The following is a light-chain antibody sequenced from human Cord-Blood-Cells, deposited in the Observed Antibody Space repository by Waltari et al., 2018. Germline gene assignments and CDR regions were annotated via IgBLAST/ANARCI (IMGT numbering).Light chain of an antibody. V-gene: IGLV1-40*01. CDR2: GHS. J-gene: IGLJ1*01. CDR3: QSYDSSLSVYV. CDR1: SSNIGAGYD. Sequence: QSLLTQPPSVSGAPGQRVTISCTGSSSNIGAGYDVNWYQQLPRTAPNLLIYGHSNRPSGVPDRFSGSKPGTSASLAITGLQAEDEADYYCQSYDSSLSVYVFGTGTKVTVL.